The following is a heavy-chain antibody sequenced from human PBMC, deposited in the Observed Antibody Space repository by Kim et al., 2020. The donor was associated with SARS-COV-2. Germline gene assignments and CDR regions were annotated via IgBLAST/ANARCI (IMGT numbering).Heavy chain of an antibody. CDR3: ARDFYDSSGYYPPDYYGMDV. V-gene: IGHV3-7*01. CDR2: IKQDGSEK. Sequence: GGSLRLSCAASGFTFSSYWMSWVRQAPGKGLEWVANIKQDGSEKYYVDSVKGRFTISRDNAKNSLYLQMNSLRAEDTAVYYCARDFYDSSGYYPPDYYGMDVWGQGTTVTVSS. D-gene: IGHD3-22*01. J-gene: IGHJ6*02. CDR1: GFTFSSYW.